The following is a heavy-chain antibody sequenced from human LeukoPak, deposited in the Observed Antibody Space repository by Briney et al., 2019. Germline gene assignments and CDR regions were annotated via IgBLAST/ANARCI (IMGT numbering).Heavy chain of an antibody. CDR2: IYYSGST. D-gene: IGHD4-17*01. Sequence: SETLSLTCTVSGGSISSGGYYWSWIRQHPGKGLGWIGYIYYSGSTYYNPSLKSRVTISVDTSKNQFSLKLSSVTAADTAVYYCARDRTVTTGYYYYGMDVWGQGTTVTVSS. CDR1: GGSISSGGYY. V-gene: IGHV4-31*03. J-gene: IGHJ6*02. CDR3: ARDRTVTTGYYYYGMDV.